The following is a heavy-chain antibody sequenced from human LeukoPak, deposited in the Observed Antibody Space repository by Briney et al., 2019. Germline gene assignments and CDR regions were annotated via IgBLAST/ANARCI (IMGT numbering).Heavy chain of an antibody. J-gene: IGHJ4*02. D-gene: IGHD6-6*01. CDR1: GYSISSGYY. CDR3: ARRSIPFDY. Sequence: PSETLSLTCAVSGYSISSGYYWGWIRQPPGKGLEWIGSIYHSGSTYYNPSLKSRVTISVDTSKNQFSLKLSSVTAAGTAVYYCARRSIPFDYWGQGTLVTVSS. CDR2: IYHSGST. V-gene: IGHV4-38-2*01.